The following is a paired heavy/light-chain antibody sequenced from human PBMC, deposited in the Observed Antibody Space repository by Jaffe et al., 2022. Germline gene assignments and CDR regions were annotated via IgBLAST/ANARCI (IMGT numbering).Light chain of an antibody. Sequence: EIVMTQFPITLSVSPGDRATLSCRTSHSVRSNLAWFQHKPGQPPRLLIYGASIRATGIPARFSASGSGTQFTLTISSLQSDDFAVYYCQQYDRWPRQFAEGTKVEIK. V-gene: IGKV3-15*01. CDR3: QQYDRWPRQ. J-gene: IGKJ1*01. CDR2: GAS. CDR1: HSVRSN.
Heavy chain of an antibody. CDR3: TRDEPRIRVDDDDVPVGDF. CDR1: GFTFSSFA. D-gene: IGHD3-3*01. V-gene: IGHV3-23*01. Sequence: EVQLLESGGGLVQPGGSLRLSCAASGFTFSSFAMSWVRQSPGKGLEWISGISGSGGSTYFSESVKGRFTMSRDNSKNVVYLQMNSLRAEDTALYFCTRDEPRIRVDDDDVPVGDFWGQGTLVTVSS. CDR2: ISGSGGST. J-gene: IGHJ4*02.